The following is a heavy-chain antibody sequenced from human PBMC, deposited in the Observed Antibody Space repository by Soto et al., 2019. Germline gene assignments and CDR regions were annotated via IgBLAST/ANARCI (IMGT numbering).Heavy chain of an antibody. CDR3: ARFDDYGGNSVFPFDY. J-gene: IGHJ4*02. V-gene: IGHV4-31*03. CDR2: IYYSGST. Sequence: QVQLQESGPGLVKPSQTLSLTCTVSGGSISSGGYYWSWIRQHPGKGLEWIGYIYYSGSTYYNPSLKSRVTISVDTSKNQFSLKLSSVTAADTAVYYCARFDDYGGNSVFPFDYWGQGTLVTVSS. D-gene: IGHD4-17*01. CDR1: GGSISSGGYY.